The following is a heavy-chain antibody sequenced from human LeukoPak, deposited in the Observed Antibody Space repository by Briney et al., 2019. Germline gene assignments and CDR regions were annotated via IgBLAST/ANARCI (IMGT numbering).Heavy chain of an antibody. Sequence: PGRSLRLSCAASGFTFRQYAVHWVRQAPGRGLEWVAVLSFDGAHKYYAESVKGRFTISRDNSNNTLFLQMDSLRIEDTALYYCVRARAGGLDYWGQGTLVTVSS. J-gene: IGHJ4*02. CDR3: VRARAGGLDY. CDR2: LSFDGAHK. V-gene: IGHV3-30*04. CDR1: GFTFRQYA. D-gene: IGHD3-16*01.